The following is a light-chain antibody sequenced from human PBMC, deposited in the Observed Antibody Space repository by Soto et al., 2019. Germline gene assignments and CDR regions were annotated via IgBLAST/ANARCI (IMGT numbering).Light chain of an antibody. CDR3: CSYAGSRHYV. Sequence: QSALTQPASVSGSPGQSITISCTGTSSDVGSYNLVSWYQQHPGKAPKFMIYEGTKRPSGVSNRFSGSKSGNTASLTISGLQAEDEADYNCCSYAGSRHYVFGPGTKLTVL. CDR1: SSDVGSYNL. V-gene: IGLV2-23*01. J-gene: IGLJ1*01. CDR2: EGT.